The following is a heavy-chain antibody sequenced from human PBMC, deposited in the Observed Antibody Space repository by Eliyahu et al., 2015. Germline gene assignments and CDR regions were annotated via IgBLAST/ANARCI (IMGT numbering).Heavy chain of an antibody. CDR2: LFDGGAT. CDR3: ARGMGPRPSDVFDI. D-gene: IGHD2-8*01. V-gene: IGHV3-53*04. Sequence: EVQLVESGGGLVQPGGSLRLSCAASGFTVSSTYMTWVRQAPGKGLEWVSVLFDGGATYYADSVRGRFTISRHNAKNTLYLQMNSLRAEDTAVYYCARGMGPRPSDVFDIWGQGTMVTVSS. CDR1: GFTVSSTY. J-gene: IGHJ3*02.